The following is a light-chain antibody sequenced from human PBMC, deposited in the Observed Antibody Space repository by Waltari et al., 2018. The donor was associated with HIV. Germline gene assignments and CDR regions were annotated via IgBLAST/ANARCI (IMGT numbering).Light chain of an antibody. Sequence: QSVLTQPPSVSAAPGQRVTISCSGSTSTIGTNYVSWYQQFPGTAPKLLIYDNNHRSAGIPDRFSGSKSGTSATLAITGLQTEDEADYYCGTWDTSLSAGLFGGGTKVTVL. CDR3: GTWDTSLSAGL. V-gene: IGLV1-51*01. CDR1: TSTIGTNY. CDR2: DNN. J-gene: IGLJ2*01.